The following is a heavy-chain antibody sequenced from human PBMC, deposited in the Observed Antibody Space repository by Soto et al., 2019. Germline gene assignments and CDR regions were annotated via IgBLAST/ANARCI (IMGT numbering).Heavy chain of an antibody. D-gene: IGHD2-8*01. J-gene: IGHJ4*02. V-gene: IGHV4-61*03. CDR1: GGSVNSGGYY. CDR2: IFYNGGT. CDR3: ARGDHGPRRFYFDT. Sequence: TLCLTCTVSGGSVNSGGYYWSWIRQPPGKGLEWIGFIFYNGGTSYNPSLGSRVTISADTSKTLFSLNLNFVTAADTAVYYCARGDHGPRRFYFDTWGQGTLVTVSS.